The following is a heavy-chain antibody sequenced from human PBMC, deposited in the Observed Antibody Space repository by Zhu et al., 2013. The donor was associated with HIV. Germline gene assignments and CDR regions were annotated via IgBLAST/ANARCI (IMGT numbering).Heavy chain of an antibody. CDR2: IIPIFGTA. J-gene: IGHJ5*02. D-gene: IGHD3-22*01. V-gene: IGHV1-69*01. Sequence: QVQLVQSGAEVKKPGSSVKVSCKASGGTFSSYAISWVRQAPGQGLEWMGGIIPIFGTANYAQKFQGRVTITADESTSTAYMELSSLRSEDTAVYYCAQEYYYDSSGYSNWFDPWGQGTLVTGLL. CDR3: AQEYYYDSSGYSNWFDP. CDR1: GGTFSSYA.